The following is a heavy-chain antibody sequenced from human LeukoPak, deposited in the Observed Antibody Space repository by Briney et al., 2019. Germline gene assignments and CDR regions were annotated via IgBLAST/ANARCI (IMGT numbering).Heavy chain of an antibody. CDR2: ISGSGDSV. CDR3: AKDRTVGASYWYFDL. D-gene: IGHD1-26*01. V-gene: IGHV3-23*01. CDR1: GFTFTNYE. Sequence: QPGGSLRLSCAASGFTFTNYEMSWVRQAPGKGLEWLSSISGSGDSVFYADSVKGRFTISRDSSRNTLFLHMNTLRAEDTAIYYCAKDRTVGASYWYFDLWGRGTLVTVSS. J-gene: IGHJ2*01.